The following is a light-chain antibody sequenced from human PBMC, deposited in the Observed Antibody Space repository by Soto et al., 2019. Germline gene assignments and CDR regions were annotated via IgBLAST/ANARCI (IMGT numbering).Light chain of an antibody. V-gene: IGLV2-8*01. CDR3: SSFAGSNYYV. CDR2: EVN. Sequence: QSVLTQPPSASGSLGQSVTISCTGSGSNIGAYPYVSWYQQHAGKPPKLIIYEVNERPSGVPDCFSGSKTGTTASLTVSGLQSEDEADYFCSSFAGSNYYVFGSATKLTVL. CDR1: GSNIGAYPY. J-gene: IGLJ1*01.